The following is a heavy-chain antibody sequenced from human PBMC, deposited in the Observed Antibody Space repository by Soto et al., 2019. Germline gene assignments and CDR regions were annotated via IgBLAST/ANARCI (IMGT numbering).Heavy chain of an antibody. CDR3: AGRPNYGDYGYFDY. CDR1: GGSISSYY. V-gene: IGHV4-59*08. Sequence: PSETLSLTCTVSGGSISSYYWSWIRQPPGKGLEWIGYIYYSGSTNYNPSLKSRVTISVDTSKNQFSLKLSSVTAADTAVYYCAGRPNYGDYGYFDYWGQGTLVTVSS. CDR2: IYYSGST. D-gene: IGHD4-17*01. J-gene: IGHJ4*02.